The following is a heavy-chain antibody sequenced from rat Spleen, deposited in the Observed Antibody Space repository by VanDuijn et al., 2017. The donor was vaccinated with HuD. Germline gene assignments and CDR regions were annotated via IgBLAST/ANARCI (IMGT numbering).Heavy chain of an antibody. D-gene: IGHD2-7*01. CDR3: VSHGARISRFAY. Sequence: EVQLVQSGGGLVQPGRSLKLSCAASGFTFSNYYMVWVRQAPTKGLEWVAYISTAGSNTFYRDSVKGRFTISRDNAKSTLYLQMDSLKSEDTATYYCVSHGARISRFAYWGQGTLVTVSS. V-gene: IGHV5-27*01. J-gene: IGHJ3*01. CDR1: GFTFSNYY. CDR2: ISTAGSNT.